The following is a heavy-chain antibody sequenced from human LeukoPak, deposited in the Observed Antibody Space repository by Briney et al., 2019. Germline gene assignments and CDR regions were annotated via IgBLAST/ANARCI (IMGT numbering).Heavy chain of an antibody. CDR1: GGSISSGDYY. J-gene: IGHJ6*02. D-gene: IGHD3-22*01. CDR3: ARDQNKYDSSGYYYYQYGMDV. V-gene: IGHV4-30-4*01. CDR2: IYYSGNT. Sequence: PPQTLSLTCTVSGGSISSGDYYWTWIRQPPGKGLEWIGYIYYSGNTHYNPSLKSRVSISVDTAKNQFSLNLSSVTAADTAVYYCARDQNKYDSSGYYYYQYGMDVWGQGTTVTVSS.